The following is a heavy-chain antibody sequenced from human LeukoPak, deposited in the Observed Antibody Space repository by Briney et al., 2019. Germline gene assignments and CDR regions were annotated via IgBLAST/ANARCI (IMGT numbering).Heavy chain of an antibody. CDR3: ARVGVVRGVLEI. CDR1: GGSLSTGEYY. V-gene: IGHV4-30-4*01. CDR2: IYYSGST. J-gene: IGHJ4*02. D-gene: IGHD3-10*01. Sequence: SETLSLTCTVSGGSLSTGEYYWTWIRQPPWKGLVWIGYIYYSGSTYYNPSLRSRVTISVDTSKNQFSLNLSSVTAADTAVYYCARVGVVRGVLEIWGQGGLVTVSS.